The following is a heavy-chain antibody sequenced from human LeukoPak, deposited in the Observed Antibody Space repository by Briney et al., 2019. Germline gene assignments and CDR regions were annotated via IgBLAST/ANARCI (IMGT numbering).Heavy chain of an antibody. CDR3: ARLRVSGTYLYYFDY. CDR1: NGSISSDH. CDR2: ILTSGTT. V-gene: IGHV4-4*09. Sequence: SETLSLTCTVSNGSISSDHWSWVRQPPGKGLEWIGYILTSGTTNYNPSLKSRLTISVDTSKNQITLKLSSVTAADTAVYYCARLRVSGTYLYYFDYWGQGTLATVSS. J-gene: IGHJ4*02. D-gene: IGHD3-10*01.